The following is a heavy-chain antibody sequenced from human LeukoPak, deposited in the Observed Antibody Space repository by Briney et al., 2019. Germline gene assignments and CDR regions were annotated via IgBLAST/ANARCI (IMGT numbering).Heavy chain of an antibody. Sequence: GGSLRLSCAASGFTFSSYDMHWVRQATGKGLEWVSAIGTAGDTYYPGSVKGRFTISRENAKNSLYLQMNSLRAGDTAVYYCARGSYGRDFDYWGQGTLVTVSS. V-gene: IGHV3-13*01. D-gene: IGHD1-26*01. J-gene: IGHJ4*02. CDR2: IGTAGDT. CDR3: ARGSYGRDFDY. CDR1: GFTFSSYD.